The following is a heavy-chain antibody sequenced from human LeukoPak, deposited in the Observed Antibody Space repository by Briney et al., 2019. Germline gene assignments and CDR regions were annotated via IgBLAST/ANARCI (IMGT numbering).Heavy chain of an antibody. D-gene: IGHD3-22*01. J-gene: IGHJ6*02. CDR2: INPNSGGT. V-gene: IGHV1-2*02. CDR1: AYTFTGYY. CDR3: AGVYYDGSNTYHYYGMGV. Sequence: ASVKVSCKASAYTFTGYYMHWVRQAPGQGLEWMGCINPNSGGTNYAQKFLGRVTMAGDTSISTGYMGLSRLRHDDTAVYYCAGVYYDGSNTYHYYGMGVWGQGTTVTVSS.